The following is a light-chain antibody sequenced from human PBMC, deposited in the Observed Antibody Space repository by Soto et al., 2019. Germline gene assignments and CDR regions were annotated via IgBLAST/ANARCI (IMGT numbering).Light chain of an antibody. J-gene: IGKJ3*01. CDR1: QSLVHSDGDTY. V-gene: IGKV2-30*02. CDR3: MQDTRWPFT. CDR2: KVS. Sequence: DVVMTQSPLSLPVTLGQPASISCRSSQSLVHSDGDTYLIWFQQRPGQSPRRLIYKVSNRDSGVPDRFGGSGSGTDFTLKISRVEAEDVGIYYCMQDTRWPFTFGPGTKVDIK.